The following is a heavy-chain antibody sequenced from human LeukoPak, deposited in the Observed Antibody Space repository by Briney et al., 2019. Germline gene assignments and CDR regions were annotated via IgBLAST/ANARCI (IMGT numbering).Heavy chain of an antibody. CDR1: GGSISSGGYS. D-gene: IGHD6-13*01. Sequence: PSETLYLTCAVSGGSISSGGYSWSWIRQPPGKGLEWIGYIYHSGSTYYNPSLKSRVTISVDRSKNQFSLKLSSVTAADTAVYYCARGGQGAVAAAGMELEYFDLWGRGTLVTVSS. CDR2: IYHSGST. V-gene: IGHV4-30-2*01. J-gene: IGHJ2*01. CDR3: ARGGQGAVAAAGMELEYFDL.